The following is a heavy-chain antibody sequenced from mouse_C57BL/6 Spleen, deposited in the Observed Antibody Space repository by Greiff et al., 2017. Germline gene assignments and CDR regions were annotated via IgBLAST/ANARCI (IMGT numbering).Heavy chain of an antibody. CDR1: GYTFTSYC. V-gene: IGHV1-61*01. D-gene: IGHD2-10*01. Sequence: QVQLQQPGAELVRPGSSVKLSCKASGYTFTSYCMDWVKQRPGQGLEWIGNIYPSDSETHYNQKFKDKATLTVDKSSSTAYMQLSSLTSEDSAVYYCASPYYGNFGGFAYWGQGTLVTVSA. CDR3: ASPYYGNFGGFAY. CDR2: IYPSDSET. J-gene: IGHJ3*01.